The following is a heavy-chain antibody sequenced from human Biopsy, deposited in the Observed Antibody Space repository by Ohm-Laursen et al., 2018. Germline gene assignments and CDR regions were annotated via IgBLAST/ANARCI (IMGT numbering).Heavy chain of an antibody. CDR1: GFSLNGSPMC. CDR2: IDWDDDK. V-gene: IGHV2-70*11. CDR3: ARILGSTVTTYSAMDV. J-gene: IGHJ6*02. D-gene: IGHD4-17*01. Sequence: TQTLTLTRTFSGFSLNGSPMCVSWIRQPPGKGLEWLARIDWDDDKWYSTSLMTRLTISRDTSKSQVVLTMTNLDPVDTATYYCARILGSTVTTYSAMDVWGQGTTVTVSS.